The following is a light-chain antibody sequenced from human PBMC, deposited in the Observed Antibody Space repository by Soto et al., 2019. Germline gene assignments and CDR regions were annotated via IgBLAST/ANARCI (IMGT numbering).Light chain of an antibody. J-gene: IGKJ1*01. V-gene: IGKV1-12*01. CDR2: AVS. CDR1: QGISSW. CDR3: QQYNNWPPWT. Sequence: DIQMTQSPSSVSASVGDRVTITCRASQGISSWLAWYQQKPGKAPKLLIYAVSARATGIPARFSGSGSGTEFTLTITSLQSDDFAVYYCQQYNNWPPWTFGQGTKVDIK.